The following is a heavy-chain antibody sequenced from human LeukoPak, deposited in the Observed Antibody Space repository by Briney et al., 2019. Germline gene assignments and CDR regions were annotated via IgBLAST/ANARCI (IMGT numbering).Heavy chain of an antibody. Sequence: GGSLRLSCAASGFTFRSYGMHWVRQAPDKGLEWVAVIWYDGSNKYYADSVKGRFTISRDNSKNTLYLQMNSLRAEDTAVYYCARGPYDSSGSYFDYWGQGTLVTVSS. J-gene: IGHJ4*02. CDR1: GFTFRSYG. CDR3: ARGPYDSSGSYFDY. V-gene: IGHV3-33*08. D-gene: IGHD3-22*01. CDR2: IWYDGSNK.